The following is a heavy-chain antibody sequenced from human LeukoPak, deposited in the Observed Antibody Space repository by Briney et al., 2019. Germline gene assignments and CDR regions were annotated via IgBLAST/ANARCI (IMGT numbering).Heavy chain of an antibody. V-gene: IGHV4-4*02. CDR1: GGSSSSSNW. CDR2: IDHSGRT. J-gene: IGHJ6*01. CDR3: ASKEYYYYGMDV. Sequence: SETLSLTCAVSGGSSSSSNWWNWVRQPPGKGLECIGEIDHSGRTNYNPSLKSRVTISVDKSKNQISLKLSSVTAADTAVYYCASKEYYYYGMDVWGQGTTVTVSS.